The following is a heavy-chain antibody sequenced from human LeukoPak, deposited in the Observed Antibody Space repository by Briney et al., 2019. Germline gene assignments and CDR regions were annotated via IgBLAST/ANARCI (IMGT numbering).Heavy chain of an antibody. CDR3: AKGVYSGNYYPSDI. J-gene: IGHJ3*02. D-gene: IGHD1-26*01. V-gene: IGHV3-33*06. Sequence: GGSLRLSCAASGFTFSTYGMHWVRQAPGKGLEWVALVWYDGSYKYYADSVKGRFTISRDNSKNTVYLQMNSLRAEDTAIYFCAKGVYSGNYYPSDIWGQGTMVTVSS. CDR2: VWYDGSYK. CDR1: GFTFSTYG.